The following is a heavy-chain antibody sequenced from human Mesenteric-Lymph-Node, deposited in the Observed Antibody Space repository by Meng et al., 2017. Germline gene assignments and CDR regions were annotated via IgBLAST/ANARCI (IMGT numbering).Heavy chain of an antibody. CDR2: TYYRSKWYN. CDR1: GDSVSSNSAA. J-gene: IGHJ3*02. Sequence: SETLSLTCAISGDSVSSNSAAWNWIRQSPSRGLEWLGRTYYRSKWYNDYAVSVKSRITINPDTSKNQFSLQLNSVTPEDTAVYYCAREDDYYGSGSYYNGDAFDIWGQGTMVTVSS. CDR3: AREDDYYGSGSYYNGDAFDI. D-gene: IGHD3-10*01. V-gene: IGHV6-1*01.